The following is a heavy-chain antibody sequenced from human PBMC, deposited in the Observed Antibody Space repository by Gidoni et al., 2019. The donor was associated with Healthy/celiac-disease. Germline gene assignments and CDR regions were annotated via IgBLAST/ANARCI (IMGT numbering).Heavy chain of an antibody. CDR2: INPNSGGT. CDR1: GSTFTGYY. Sequence: QVQLVQSGAAVKKPEASVKVSCRASGSTFTGYYMHWVRQAPGQGLEWMGWINPNSGGTNYAQKFQGRVTMTRDTSISTAYMELSRLRSDDTAVYYCARDLFAPAVLCDYWGQGTLVTVSS. V-gene: IGHV1-2*02. CDR3: ARDLFAPAVLCDY. J-gene: IGHJ4*02.